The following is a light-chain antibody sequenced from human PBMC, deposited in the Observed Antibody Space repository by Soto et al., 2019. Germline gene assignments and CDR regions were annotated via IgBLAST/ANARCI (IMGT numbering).Light chain of an antibody. CDR1: QSISKW. Sequence: DIQMTQSPSTMSASVGDRATITCRAGQSISKWLAWFQQKAGKAPKLLIYEASKLATGVPSRISGSGSGTEFTLTISSLQPDDFATYYCQQYTNYPWTFDQGTKVDIK. CDR3: QQYTNYPWT. V-gene: IGKV1-5*03. CDR2: EAS. J-gene: IGKJ1*01.